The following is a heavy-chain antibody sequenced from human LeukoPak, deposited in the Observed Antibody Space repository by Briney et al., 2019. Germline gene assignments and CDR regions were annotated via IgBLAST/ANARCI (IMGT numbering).Heavy chain of an antibody. CDR3: ARRIKYYYGMDV. CDR1: GFTFSSYS. Sequence: GGSLRLSCAASGFTFSSYSMNWVRQAPGKGLEWVSSISSSSSTIYYADSVKGRFTISRDNAKNSLYLQMNSLRAEDTAVYYCARRIKYYYGMDVWGQGTTVTVSS. CDR2: ISSSSSTI. J-gene: IGHJ6*02. V-gene: IGHV3-48*01. D-gene: IGHD2-15*01.